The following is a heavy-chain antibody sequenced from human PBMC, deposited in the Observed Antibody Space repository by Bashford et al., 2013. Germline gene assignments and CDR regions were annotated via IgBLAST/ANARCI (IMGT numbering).Heavy chain of an antibody. Sequence: SETLSLTCTVSGGSVSNGDYYWTWIRQVPGKGLEWIGYIYYSVTTNYNSSLKNRLTISVDASKNQLSLRLTSVTAADAAVYYCARSSWADDYYNYAGWGQGTLVTVSS. CDR1: GGSVSNGDYY. V-gene: IGHV4-61*08. CDR2: IYYSVTT. D-gene: IGHD5-24*01. J-gene: IGHJ4*02. CDR3: ARSSWADDYYNYAG.